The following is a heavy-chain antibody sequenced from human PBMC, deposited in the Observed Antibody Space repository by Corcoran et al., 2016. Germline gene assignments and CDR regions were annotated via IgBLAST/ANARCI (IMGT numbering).Heavy chain of an antibody. J-gene: IGHJ5*02. D-gene: IGHD6-6*01. Sequence: QVQLVQSGAEVKKPGASVKVSCKASGYTFTGYYMHWVRQAPGQGLEWMGWINPNSGGTNYAQKFQGRGTMTRDTSISTAYMELSRLRSDDTAVYYCARGGSSSSEGWDWFDPWGQGTLVTVSS. CDR1: GYTFTGYY. V-gene: IGHV1-2*02. CDR3: ARGGSSSSEGWDWFDP. CDR2: INPNSGGT.